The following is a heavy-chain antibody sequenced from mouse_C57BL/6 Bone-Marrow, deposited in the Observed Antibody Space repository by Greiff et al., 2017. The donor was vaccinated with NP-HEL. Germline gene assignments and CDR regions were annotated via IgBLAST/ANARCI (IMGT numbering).Heavy chain of an antibody. CDR1: GYAFTNYL. V-gene: IGHV1-54*01. Sequence: QVQLQQSGAELVRPGTSVKVSCKASGYAFTNYLIEWVKQRPGQGLEWIGVINPGSGGTNYNEKFKGKATLTADKSSSTAYMQLSSLTSEDSAVYVCARWGYYGSPYAMDYWGQGTSVTVSS. D-gene: IGHD1-1*01. CDR2: INPGSGGT. CDR3: ARWGYYGSPYAMDY. J-gene: IGHJ4*01.